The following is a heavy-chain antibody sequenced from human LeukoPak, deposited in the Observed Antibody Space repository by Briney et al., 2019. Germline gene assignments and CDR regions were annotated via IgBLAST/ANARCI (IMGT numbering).Heavy chain of an antibody. Sequence: GESLRLSCAGSGFSFSAYAMYWVRQAPGKGLEWVSSIEASGGATYYADSVKGRFTISRDNSENTFYLQMNSLRAEDTALYYCAKGSGSGWYGWFAPWGQGTLVTVSS. V-gene: IGHV3-23*01. CDR2: IEASGGAT. J-gene: IGHJ5*02. CDR1: GFSFSAYA. CDR3: AKGSGSGWYGWFAP. D-gene: IGHD6-19*01.